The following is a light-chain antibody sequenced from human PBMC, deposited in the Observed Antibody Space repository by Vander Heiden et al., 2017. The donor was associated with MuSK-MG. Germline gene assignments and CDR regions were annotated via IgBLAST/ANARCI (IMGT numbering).Light chain of an antibody. CDR2: DND. J-gene: IGLJ2*01. Sequence: QSVLTQPPSVSAAPGQKVTISCSGSSSNIGNNFVHWYQHIPGTAPRLLIYDNDKRPSGIPGRFSPSKSGASATLDITGLQTEDEADYYCATWDTPLNAVIFGGGTKLTVL. CDR3: ATWDTPLNAVI. CDR1: SSNIGNNF. V-gene: IGLV1-51*01.